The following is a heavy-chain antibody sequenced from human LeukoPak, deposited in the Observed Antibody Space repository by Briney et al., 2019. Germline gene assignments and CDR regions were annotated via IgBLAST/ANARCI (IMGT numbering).Heavy chain of an antibody. V-gene: IGHV3-21*01. Sequence: GGSLRLSCAASGFTFSNFGMNWVRQAPGKGLEWVSSISSSSYTYYADSVKDRFTISRDNAKNSLHLQMNSLRVEDTAVYYCARGGHPRYWGQGTLVTVSS. CDR1: GFTFSNFG. CDR3: ARGGHPRY. J-gene: IGHJ4*02. CDR2: ISSSSYT.